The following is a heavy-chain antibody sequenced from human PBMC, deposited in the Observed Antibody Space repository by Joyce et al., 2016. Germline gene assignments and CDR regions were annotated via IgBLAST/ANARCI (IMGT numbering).Heavy chain of an antibody. Sequence: EVQLVESGGGLVKPGGSLRLSCVASGFPFTPYGMSWVRQTPGKGLEWVSSISTYSSYIYSADSVKGRFAISRDNAKNSVFLQMNSRRVEDTAVYYCTTTRGRGYSAYYDFQPKEAFDMWGRGTMVTVS. CDR1: GFPFTPYG. CDR3: TTTRGRGYSAYYDFQPKEAFDM. CDR2: ISTYSSYI. D-gene: IGHD3-3*01. J-gene: IGHJ3*02. V-gene: IGHV3-21*06.